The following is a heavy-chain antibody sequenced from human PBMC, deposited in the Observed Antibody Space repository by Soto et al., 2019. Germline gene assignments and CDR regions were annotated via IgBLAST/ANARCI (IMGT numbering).Heavy chain of an antibody. D-gene: IGHD2-21*02. V-gene: IGHV2-5*02. CDR1: GLSLSTTGGG. J-gene: IGHJ6*02. Sequence: QITLKESGPTLVKPTQPLTLTCTFSGLSLSTTGGGVGWIRQPPGKALEWLALIYWDDDKRYSPSLKSRLTITKDTSKNQVVLTMTNMDPVDTATYYCVQSRCGGDCLQSYSSHSYYGLDVWGQGTTVTVSS. CDR2: IYWDDDK. CDR3: VQSRCGGDCLQSYSSHSYYGLDV.